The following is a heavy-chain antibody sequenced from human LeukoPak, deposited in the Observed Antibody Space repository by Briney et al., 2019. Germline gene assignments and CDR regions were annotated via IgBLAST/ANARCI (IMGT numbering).Heavy chain of an antibody. Sequence: ASVKVSCKASDYTFTNYGISWVRQAPGQGLEWMGWISTYNGNTNYAQRLQGRVTMTTDTSTSTAYMEVRSLRSDDTAVYYCARGWFGELSLSVFDYWGQGTLVTVSS. CDR2: ISTYNGNT. D-gene: IGHD3-10*01. J-gene: IGHJ4*02. CDR1: DYTFTNYG. V-gene: IGHV1-18*01. CDR3: ARGWFGELSLSVFDY.